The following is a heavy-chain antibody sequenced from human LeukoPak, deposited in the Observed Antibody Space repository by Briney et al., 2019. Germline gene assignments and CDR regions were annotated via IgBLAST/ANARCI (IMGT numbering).Heavy chain of an antibody. CDR3: ARDLSTSSEDWWDY. V-gene: IGHV3-11*01. D-gene: IGHD6-13*01. CDR1: GFTFSDFY. J-gene: IGHJ4*02. Sequence: PGGSLRLSCAASGFTFSDFYMSWIRQPPGEGLEWISYISSSGSSIYYADSVRGRFTISRDNAKNSLYLQMNTLRAEDTAVYYCARDLSTSSEDWWDYWGQGTLVTVSS. CDR2: ISSSGSSI.